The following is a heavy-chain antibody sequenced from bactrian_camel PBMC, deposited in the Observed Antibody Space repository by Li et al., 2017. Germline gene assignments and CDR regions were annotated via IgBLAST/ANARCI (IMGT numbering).Heavy chain of an antibody. D-gene: IGHD6*01. Sequence: HVQLVESGGGSVTAGGSPRLSCSPSGYGHITKCMGWFRQAPGKGLEWVSSIYSDGSNTRYTDSVKGRLTISRDNAKNSVALQMVSLKPEDTATYYCVRGGNGLDYWGKGTQVTVS. V-gene: IGHV3S6*01. CDR2: IYSDGSNT. CDR1: GYGHITKC. J-gene: IGHJ7*01.